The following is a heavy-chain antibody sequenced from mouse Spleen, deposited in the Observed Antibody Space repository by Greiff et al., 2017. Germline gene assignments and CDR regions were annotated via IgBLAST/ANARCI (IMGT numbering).Heavy chain of an antibody. Sequence: QVQLQQSGAELVRPGASVTLSCKASGYTFTDYEMHWVKQTPVHGLEWIGAIDPETGGTAYNQKFKGKAILTADKSSSTAYMELRSLTSEDSAVYYCTRDSYGYLDYWGQGTTLTVSS. J-gene: IGHJ2*01. CDR1: GYTFTDYE. CDR3: TRDSYGYLDY. D-gene: IGHD1-1*02. V-gene: IGHV1-15*01. CDR2: IDPETGGT.